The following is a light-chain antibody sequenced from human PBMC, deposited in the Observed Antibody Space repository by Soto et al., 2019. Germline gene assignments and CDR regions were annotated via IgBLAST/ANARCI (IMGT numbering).Light chain of an antibody. CDR2: GTS. Sequence: IVLTQSPNTLSLSPGXRATLSCRAGQSVPRSYLAWYQQKPGQAPRLLIYGTSSRATGIPDRFSGSGSGTDFTLTISRLEPEDFAMFYCQKYGSSITFGQGTRLEIK. CDR1: QSVPRSY. CDR3: QKYGSSIT. J-gene: IGKJ5*01. V-gene: IGKV3-20*01.